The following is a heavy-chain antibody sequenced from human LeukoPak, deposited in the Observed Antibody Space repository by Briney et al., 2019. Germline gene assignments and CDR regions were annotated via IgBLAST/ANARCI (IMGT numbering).Heavy chain of an antibody. CDR2: INPNSGGT. V-gene: IGHV1-2*04. CDR3: ARDQISGSYLYHFDY. Sequence: ASVKVSCKASGYTFTSYAMHWVRQAPGQRLEWMGWINPNSGGTNYAQKFQGWVTMTRDTSISTAYMELSRLRSDDTAVYYCARDQISGSYLYHFDYWGQGTLVTVSS. J-gene: IGHJ4*02. CDR1: GYTFTSYA. D-gene: IGHD1-26*01.